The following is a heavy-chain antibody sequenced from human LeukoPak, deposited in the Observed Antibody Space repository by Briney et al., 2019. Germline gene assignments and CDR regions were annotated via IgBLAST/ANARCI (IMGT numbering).Heavy chain of an antibody. Sequence: ASVKVSCKASGYTFTGYYMHWVRQAPGQGLEWMGRIIPILGIANYAQKFQGRVTITADKSTSTAYMELSSLRSEDTAVYYCATNSGSYYGADYWGQGTLVTVSS. CDR2: IIPILGIA. V-gene: IGHV1-69*02. CDR1: GYTFTGYY. CDR3: ATNSGSYYGADY. J-gene: IGHJ4*02. D-gene: IGHD1-26*01.